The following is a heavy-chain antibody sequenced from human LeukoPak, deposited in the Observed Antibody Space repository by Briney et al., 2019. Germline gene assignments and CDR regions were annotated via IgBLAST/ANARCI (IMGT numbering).Heavy chain of an antibody. Sequence: GSLRLSCAASGFTFSSYWMHWVRQAPGKGLEWVSRINRDGSSTSYADSVKGRLTISRDNAKNTLYLQMNSLRAEDTAVYYCARERGLWLIAARRNWFDPWGQGTLVTVSS. V-gene: IGHV3-74*01. D-gene: IGHD6-6*01. CDR1: GFTFSSYW. J-gene: IGHJ5*02. CDR3: ARERGLWLIAARRNWFDP. CDR2: INRDGSST.